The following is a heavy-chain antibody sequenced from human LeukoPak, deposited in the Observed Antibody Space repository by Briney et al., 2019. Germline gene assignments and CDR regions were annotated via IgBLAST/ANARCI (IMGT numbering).Heavy chain of an antibody. J-gene: IGHJ4*02. V-gene: IGHV1-8*01. D-gene: IGHD3-10*01. CDR1: GYSFTTYD. CDR2: VNPNSGDT. Sequence: ASVKVPCKASGYSFTTYDIHWVRQATGQGLEWMGWVNPNSGDTVYAQKFQGRVTMTRNKSTNTAYMELSSLRPEDTAVYYCAREKRYFYTSGTSAFDSWGQGTLVTVSS. CDR3: AREKRYFYTSGTSAFDS.